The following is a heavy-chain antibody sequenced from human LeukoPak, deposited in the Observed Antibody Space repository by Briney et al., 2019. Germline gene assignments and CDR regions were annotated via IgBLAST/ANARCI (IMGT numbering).Heavy chain of an antibody. D-gene: IGHD3-10*01. V-gene: IGHV3-69-1*01. CDR2: FSGTSTI. J-gene: IGHJ4*02. CDR1: GFNFNTYD. Sequence: PGGSLRLSCAASGFNFNTYDMNWVRQAPGKGLEWISYFSGTSTIYYADSVKGRFTISRDNAKSSLYLQMNSLRAEDTAVYYCAREDGYGSGSYGFDYWGQGTLVTVSS. CDR3: AREDGYGSGSYGFDY.